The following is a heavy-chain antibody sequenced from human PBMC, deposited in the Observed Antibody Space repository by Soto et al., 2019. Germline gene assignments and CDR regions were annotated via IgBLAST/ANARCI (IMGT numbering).Heavy chain of an antibody. CDR3: ERGSSSFRYGMDV. CDR1: GLTFISYA. D-gene: IGHD6-13*01. Sequence: SVKVSFKASGLTFISYAISWVLQSPGQGLEWMGGIIPIFGTANYAQKFQGRVTITADESTSTAYMELSSLRSEDTAVYYCERGSSSFRYGMDVWGQGTTVTVSS. CDR2: IIPIFGTA. J-gene: IGHJ6*02. V-gene: IGHV1-69*13.